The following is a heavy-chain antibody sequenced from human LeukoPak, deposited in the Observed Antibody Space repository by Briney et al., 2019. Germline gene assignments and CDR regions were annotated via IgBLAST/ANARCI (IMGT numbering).Heavy chain of an antibody. CDR1: GGSISSYY. J-gene: IGHJ3*02. CDR2: IYYSGST. V-gene: IGHV4-59*01. D-gene: IGHD5-18*01. Sequence: PSETLSLTRTVSGGSISSYYWSWIRQPPGKGLEWIGYIYYSGSTNYNPSLKSRVTISVDTSKNQFSLKLSSVTAADTAVYYCARDRGYSYGYLGAFDIWGQGTMVTVSS. CDR3: ARDRGYSYGYLGAFDI.